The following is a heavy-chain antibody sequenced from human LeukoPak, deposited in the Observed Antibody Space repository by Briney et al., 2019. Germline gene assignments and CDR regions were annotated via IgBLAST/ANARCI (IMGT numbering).Heavy chain of an antibody. CDR2: ISGSGGST. CDR3: AKDLDTVVVPAAMES. CDR1: GFTFSSYA. Sequence: PRGSLRLSCAASGFTFSSYAMSWVRQAPGKGLEWVSAISGSGGSTYYADSMKGRFTISRDNSKNTLYLQMNSLRAEDTAVYHCAKDLDTVVVPAAMESWGQGTLVTVSS. J-gene: IGHJ4*02. D-gene: IGHD2-2*03. V-gene: IGHV3-23*01.